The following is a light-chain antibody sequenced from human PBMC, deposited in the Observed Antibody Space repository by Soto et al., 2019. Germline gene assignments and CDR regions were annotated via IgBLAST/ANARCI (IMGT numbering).Light chain of an antibody. CDR3: QQYEAVVT. CDR2: GAS. CDR1: QSLTNNY. V-gene: IGKV3-20*01. Sequence: EIGLTHSPGTLSLSPGERATLSCRAIQSLTNNYFAWYQQKPGRALRLLIDGASTRATGIPDRFSGSGSGTDFTLTISRLEPADVAVYYCQQYEAVVTFGQGTKVDIK. J-gene: IGKJ1*01.